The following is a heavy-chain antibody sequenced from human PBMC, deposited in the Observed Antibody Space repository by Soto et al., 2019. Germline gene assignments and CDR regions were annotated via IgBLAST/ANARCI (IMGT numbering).Heavy chain of an antibody. CDR1: GYTFTSYY. Sequence: QVQLVQSGAEVKKTGASVKVSCKASGYTFTSYYMHWVRQAPGQGLEWMGIINPSGGSTSYAQKFQGRVTMTRDTSTSTVYMELSSLRSEDTAVYYCASSHIDMAVTTVFDYWGQGTLVTVSS. J-gene: IGHJ4*02. V-gene: IGHV1-46*03. CDR3: ASSHIDMAVTTVFDY. D-gene: IGHD4-17*01. CDR2: INPSGGST.